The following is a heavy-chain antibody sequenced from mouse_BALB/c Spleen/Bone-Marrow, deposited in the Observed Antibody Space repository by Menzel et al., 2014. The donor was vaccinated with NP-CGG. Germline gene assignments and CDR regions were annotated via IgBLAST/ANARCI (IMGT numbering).Heavy chain of an antibody. V-gene: IGHV2-2*02. CDR2: IWSGGST. J-gene: IGHJ4*01. D-gene: IGHD1-1*01. Sequence: VQRVESGPGLVQPSQSLSITRTVSGFSLTSYGVHWVRQPPGKGLEWLGVIWSGGSTDYNAAFISRLSISKDNSKSQVFFKMNSLQANDTAIYYCARKLRYYAMDYWGQGTSVTVSS. CDR1: GFSLTSYG. CDR3: ARKLRYYAMDY.